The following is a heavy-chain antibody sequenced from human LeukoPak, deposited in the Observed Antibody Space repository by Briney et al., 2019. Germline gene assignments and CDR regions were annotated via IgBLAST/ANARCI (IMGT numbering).Heavy chain of an antibody. D-gene: IGHD5-18*01. CDR2: INPNSGGT. CDR3: ASQRGYRRYYFDY. J-gene: IGHJ4*02. Sequence: ASVKVSCKASGGTFRSYAISWVRQAPGQGLEWMGWINPNSGGTNYAQKFQGRVTMTRDTSISTAYMELSRLRSDDTAVYYCASQRGYRRYYFDYWGQGTLVTVSS. CDR1: GGTFRSYA. V-gene: IGHV1-2*02.